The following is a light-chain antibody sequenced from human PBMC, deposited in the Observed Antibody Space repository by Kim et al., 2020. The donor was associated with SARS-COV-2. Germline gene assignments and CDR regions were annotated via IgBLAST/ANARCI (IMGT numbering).Light chain of an antibody. CDR2: EHT. CDR3: QSFDSDNPVV. J-gene: IGLJ2*01. V-gene: IGLV6-57*03. CDR1: SGRIASNY. Sequence: KTVTISCSRSSGRIASNYVQWYQKRPGSAPTTVIYEHTQRPSGVPDRFSGSIDSSSNSASLTISGLKTEDEAEYYCQSFDSDNPVVFGGGTQLTVL.